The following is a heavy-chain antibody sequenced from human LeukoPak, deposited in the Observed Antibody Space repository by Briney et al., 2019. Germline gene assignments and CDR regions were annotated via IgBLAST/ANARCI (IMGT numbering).Heavy chain of an antibody. Sequence: GASVKVSCKASGYTFTSYDINWVRQATGQGLEWMGWMNPNSGNTGYAQKFQGRVTMTRNTSISTAYMELSSLRSEDTAVYYCARGDGIGGYCSSTSCEFDYWGQGTLVNGFS. CDR1: GYTFTSYD. J-gene: IGHJ4*02. CDR2: MNPNSGNT. D-gene: IGHD2-2*01. CDR3: ARGDGIGGYCSSTSCEFDY. V-gene: IGHV1-8*01.